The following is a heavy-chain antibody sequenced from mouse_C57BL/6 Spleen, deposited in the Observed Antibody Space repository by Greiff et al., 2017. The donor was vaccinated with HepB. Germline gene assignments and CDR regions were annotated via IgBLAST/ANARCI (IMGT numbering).Heavy chain of an antibody. CDR3: ARSAYDNNCDAMDY. D-gene: IGHD2-5*01. CDR1: GYTFTDYY. CDR2: INPNNGGT. Sequence: EVQLQQSGPELVKPGASVKISCKASGYTFTDYYMNWVKQSHGKSLEWIGDINPNNGGTSYNQKFKGKATLTVDKSSSTAYMELRSLTSEDSAVYYCARSAYDNNCDAMDYWGQGTSVTVSA. J-gene: IGHJ4*01. V-gene: IGHV1-26*01.